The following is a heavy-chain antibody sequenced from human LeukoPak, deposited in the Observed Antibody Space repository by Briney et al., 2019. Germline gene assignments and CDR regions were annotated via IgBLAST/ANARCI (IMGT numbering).Heavy chain of an antibody. CDR3: ARSSGYCSSTSCYGDNWVDP. Sequence: GASVRLSCTASGHIFTSYGISWVRQAPGHGLEWRGWISAYNGNTNYAQKLQGRVTMTTDTSTSTAYMELRSLRSDDTAVYYCARSSGYCSSTSCYGDNWVDPWGQGTLVTVSS. CDR1: GHIFTSYG. CDR2: ISAYNGNT. J-gene: IGHJ5*02. V-gene: IGHV1-18*01. D-gene: IGHD2-2*01.